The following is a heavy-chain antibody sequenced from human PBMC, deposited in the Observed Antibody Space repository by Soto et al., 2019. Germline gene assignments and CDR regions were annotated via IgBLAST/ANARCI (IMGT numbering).Heavy chain of an antibody. D-gene: IGHD3-16*01. CDR2: ISYDGSNK. J-gene: IGHJ4*02. Sequence: QVQLVESGGGVVQPGRSLRLSCAASGFTFSSYGMHWVRQAPGKGLEWVAVISYDGSNKYYADSVKGRFTISRDNSKNTLYLQMNSLRAEDTAVYYCAKSRWGPPEPLQNWGQGTLVTVSS. CDR1: GFTFSSYG. V-gene: IGHV3-30*18. CDR3: AKSRWGPPEPLQN.